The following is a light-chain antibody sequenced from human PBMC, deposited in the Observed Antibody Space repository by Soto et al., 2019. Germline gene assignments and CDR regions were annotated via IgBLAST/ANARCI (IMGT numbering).Light chain of an antibody. J-gene: IGKJ2*01. CDR2: TAS. CDR1: QSISGY. V-gene: IGKV1-39*01. CDR3: QQSYSCPPT. Sequence: DIQLTQSPSSLAASIGDRVTITCRASQSISGYLNWYQQKPGKAPRLLIYTASTLQSGVPSRFGGSGSVTDFTLTISSLQAEDFATFYCQQSYSCPPTFGQGTKVDIK.